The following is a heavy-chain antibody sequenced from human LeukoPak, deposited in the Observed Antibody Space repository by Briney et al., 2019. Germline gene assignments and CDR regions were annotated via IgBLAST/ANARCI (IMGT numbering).Heavy chain of an antibody. CDR3: TRDLGEDTTMIFFDY. CDR1: GYTFTDFG. J-gene: IGHJ4*02. CDR2: TSAYNGNT. D-gene: IGHD5-18*01. V-gene: IGHV1-18*01. Sequence: ASVKVSCKASGYTFTDFGISWVRQVPGQGLEWMAWTSAYNGNTNSVQKFQDRVTMTTDTSTNTAYMELRSLRSDDTAVYYCTRDLGEDTTMIFFDYWGQGTLVSVSS.